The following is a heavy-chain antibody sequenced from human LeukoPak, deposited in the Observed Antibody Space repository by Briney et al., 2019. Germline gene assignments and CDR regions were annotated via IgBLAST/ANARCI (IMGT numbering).Heavy chain of an antibody. CDR1: GFTFSSYN. V-gene: IGHV3-21*01. CDR3: ATSIAARWAFDI. J-gene: IGHJ3*02. Sequence: GGPLRLSCAASGFTFSSYNMNWVRHAPGKGLEWFSSISSSSSYIYYADSVKGRFTISRDNAKNSLYLQMNSLRAEDTAVYYCATSIAARWAFDIWGQGTMVTVSS. CDR2: ISSSSSYI. D-gene: IGHD6-6*01.